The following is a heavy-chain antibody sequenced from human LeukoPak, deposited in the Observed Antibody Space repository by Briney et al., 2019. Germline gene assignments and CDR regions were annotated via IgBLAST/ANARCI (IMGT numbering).Heavy chain of an antibody. Sequence: PGGSLRLSCAASGFIFSSYAMHWVRQAPGKGLEWVAVISYDGSNKYADSVKGRFTISRDNSKNTLYLQMNSLRAEDTAVYYCARVHGAYPFDYWGQGTLVTVSS. J-gene: IGHJ4*02. V-gene: IGHV3-30*04. CDR3: ARVHGAYPFDY. CDR2: ISYDGSNK. CDR1: GFIFSSYA. D-gene: IGHD4/OR15-4a*01.